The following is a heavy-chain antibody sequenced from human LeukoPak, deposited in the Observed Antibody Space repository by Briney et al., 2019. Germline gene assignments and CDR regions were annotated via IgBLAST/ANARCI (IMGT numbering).Heavy chain of an antibody. CDR3: ARDHSMVRGLIGY. V-gene: IGHV3-48*01. CDR2: ISSSSSTI. J-gene: IGHJ4*02. D-gene: IGHD3-10*01. Sequence: GGSLRLSCAASGFTFSSYSMNWVRQAPGKGLEWVSYISSSSSTIYYADSVKGRFTISRDNAKNSLYLQMNSLRAEDTAVYYCARDHSMVRGLIGYWGQGTLVTVSS. CDR1: GFTFSSYS.